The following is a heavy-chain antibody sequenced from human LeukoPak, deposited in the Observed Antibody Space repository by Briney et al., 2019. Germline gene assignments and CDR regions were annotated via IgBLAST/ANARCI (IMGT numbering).Heavy chain of an antibody. CDR2: IIPIFGTA. CDR3: AGGEYSYDSSGYYPLSYFD. V-gene: IGHV1-69*05. J-gene: IGHJ4*02. Sequence: SVKVSCKSSGGTFSSYAISWVRQAPGQGLEWMRRIIPIFGTANYAQKFQGRVTITTDESTSTAYMELSSLRSEDTAVYYCAGGEYSYDSSGYYPLSYFDYGAREPWSPSPQ. CDR1: GGTFSSYA. D-gene: IGHD3-22*01.